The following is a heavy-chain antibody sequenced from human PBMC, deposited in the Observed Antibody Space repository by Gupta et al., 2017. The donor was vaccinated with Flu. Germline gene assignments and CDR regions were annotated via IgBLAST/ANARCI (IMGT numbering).Heavy chain of an antibody. Sequence: QLQLQESGPGLVKPSETPSLTCTVSGASINGGTQYWGWIRQPPGKGLWWIGSKYESGSTYYNPSLRSRVSISVDMSKNQFSLRLISVTAADTAVYYCCRAPHYWGQGILVAVSS. CDR2: KYESGST. J-gene: IGHJ4*02. CDR3: CRAPHY. CDR1: GASINGGTQY. V-gene: IGHV4-39*05.